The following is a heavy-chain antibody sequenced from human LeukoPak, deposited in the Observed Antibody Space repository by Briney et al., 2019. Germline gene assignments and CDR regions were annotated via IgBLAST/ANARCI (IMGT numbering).Heavy chain of an antibody. CDR2: IIPIFGTA. CDR3: ARGPTECSSTSCYEKSGGYYYYYGMDV. J-gene: IGHJ6*04. V-gene: IGHV1-69*01. D-gene: IGHD2-2*01. Sequence: SVKVSCKASGGTFSSYAISWVRQAPGQGLEWMGGIIPIFGTANYAQKFQGRVTITADESTSTAYMELSSLRSEDTAAYYCARGPTECSSTSCYEKSGGYYYYYGMDVWGKGTTVTVSS. CDR1: GGTFSSYA.